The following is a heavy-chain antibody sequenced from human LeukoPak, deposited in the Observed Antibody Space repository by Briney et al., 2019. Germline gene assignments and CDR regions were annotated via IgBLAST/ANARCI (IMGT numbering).Heavy chain of an antibody. CDR3: TWMAMVRTVDI. CDR1: GLVFNDAW. J-gene: IGHJ4*02. D-gene: IGHD4/OR15-4a*01. Sequence: GGSLRLSCVVSGLVFNDAWMSWVRQAPGKGLEWVGRITNSGATDYAAPVKGRFSISRDNSKSTFYLQMNSLETDDTAMYYCTWMAMVRTVDIWGQGTLVTVSS. V-gene: IGHV3-15*01. CDR2: ITNSGAT.